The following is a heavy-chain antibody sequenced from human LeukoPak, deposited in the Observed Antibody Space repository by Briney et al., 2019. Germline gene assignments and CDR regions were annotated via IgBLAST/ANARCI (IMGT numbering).Heavy chain of an antibody. D-gene: IGHD2-2*03. CDR2: INTGGGT. CDR1: GXTFSTYT. CDR3: ARGLDSVTWGPFDI. J-gene: IGHJ3*02. V-gene: IGHV3-23*01. Sequence: QTGGSPRLSCAASGXTFSTYTMSWVRQAPGKGLEWVSAINTGGGTSSADSVKGRFTISRDNSESTLYLQMSSLRAEDTAVYYCARGLDSVTWGPFDIWGQGTVVTVSS.